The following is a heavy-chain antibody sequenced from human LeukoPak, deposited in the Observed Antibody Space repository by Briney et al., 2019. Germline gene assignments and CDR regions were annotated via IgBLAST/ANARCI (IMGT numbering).Heavy chain of an antibody. J-gene: IGHJ3*02. V-gene: IGHV3-53*05. D-gene: IGHD6-19*01. Sequence: SGGSLRLSCAASGFTVSSNYMSWVRQAPGKGLEWVSVIYSGGSTYYADSVKGRFTISRDISENALYVEMNSPRPEDTAVYYCARGTYSSGRCDVFDIWGQGTMVTVSS. CDR3: ARGTYSSGRCDVFDI. CDR2: IYSGGST. CDR1: GFTVSSNY.